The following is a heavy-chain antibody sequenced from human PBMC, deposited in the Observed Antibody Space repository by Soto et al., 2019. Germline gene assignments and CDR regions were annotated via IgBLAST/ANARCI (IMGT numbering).Heavy chain of an antibody. CDR1: GDSISTVDYF. Sequence: QVHLLESGPGLVKPSQTLSLTCSVSGDSISTVDYFCAWIRQPPGQALEYIGYIYKSTTTYYNPSFGSRVAISLDTSKSQFSLTVTSVTAADTAVYFCARGRYCLTGRCFPNWFDSWGQGTLVTVSS. V-gene: IGHV4-30-4*01. J-gene: IGHJ5*01. CDR2: IYKSTTT. CDR3: ARGRYCLTGRCFPNWFDS. D-gene: IGHD2-15*01.